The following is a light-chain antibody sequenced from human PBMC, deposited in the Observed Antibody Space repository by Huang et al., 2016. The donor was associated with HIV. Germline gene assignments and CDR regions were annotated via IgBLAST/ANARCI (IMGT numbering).Light chain of an antibody. CDR3: MQETHWPQT. Sequence: DVVLTQSPISLPVTLGQPASISCKSSHSLLHNDGNTLLNWFLQRPGQSPKRLIYKVSNRDLGVPARYSGSGSGADFTLTISRVEADDIGVYYCMQETHWPQTFGQGTKVEVK. J-gene: IGKJ1*01. CDR1: HSLLHNDGNTL. V-gene: IGKV2-30*02. CDR2: KVS.